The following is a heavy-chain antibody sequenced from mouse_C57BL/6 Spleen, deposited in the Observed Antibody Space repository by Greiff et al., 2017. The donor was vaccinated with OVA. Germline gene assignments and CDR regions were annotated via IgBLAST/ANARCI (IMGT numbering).Heavy chain of an antibody. CDR1: GYTFTSYW. CDR3: STITTVHYFDY. CDR2: IHPSDSDT. J-gene: IGHJ2*01. V-gene: IGHV1-74*01. Sequence: QVQLQQPGAELVKPGASVKVSCKASGYTFTSYWMHWVKQRPGHGLEWIGRIHPSDSDTTYNHKFKCKAKLTVDKSSSTAYMQLSSLTSEDSAVYYCSTITTVHYFDYWGQGTTLTVSS. D-gene: IGHD1-1*01.